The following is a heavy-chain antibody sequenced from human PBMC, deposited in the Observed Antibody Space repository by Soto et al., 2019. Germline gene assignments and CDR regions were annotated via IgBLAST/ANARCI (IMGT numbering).Heavy chain of an antibody. Sequence: EVQLVESGGGLVQPGGSLRLSCAASGFTFSHYWMSWVRQAPGTGLEWVANIKQDGTEKNYVDSVRGRFTISSDNAKNSLDLQMNSLTAEDTAVYYCASVAIWGQGTLVTVSS. V-gene: IGHV3-7*01. J-gene: IGHJ4*02. CDR2: IKQDGTEK. CDR3: ASVAI. D-gene: IGHD5-12*01. CDR1: GFTFSHYW.